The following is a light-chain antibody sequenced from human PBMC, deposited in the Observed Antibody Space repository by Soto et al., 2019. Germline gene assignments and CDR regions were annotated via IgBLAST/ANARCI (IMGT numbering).Light chain of an antibody. CDR3: QQDHSYPYT. Sequence: IQMTQSPSSRSAAGVDIVAGAFLASQTIRSDLGWYQMRPGKAPQLLIYAASSLQTGVPSRFSGRGSATEFTLTITSLQPDDFATYYCQQDHSYPYTFGQGTKVDI. J-gene: IGKJ1*01. CDR1: QTIRSD. V-gene: IGKV1-6*02. CDR2: AAS.